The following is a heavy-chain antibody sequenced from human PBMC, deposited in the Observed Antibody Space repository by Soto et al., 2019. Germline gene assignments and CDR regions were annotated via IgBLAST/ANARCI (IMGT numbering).Heavy chain of an antibody. Sequence: LSLTCTVSGGSISSGGYYWSWIRQHPGKGLEWIGYIYYSGSTYYSPSLKSRVTISVDTSKNQFSLKLSSATAADTAVYYCARDEGGWNSGHYYYYGMDVWGQGTTVTVSS. D-gene: IGHD1-7*01. V-gene: IGHV4-31*03. CDR3: ARDEGGWNSGHYYYYGMDV. CDR1: GGSISSGGYY. J-gene: IGHJ6*02. CDR2: IYYSGST.